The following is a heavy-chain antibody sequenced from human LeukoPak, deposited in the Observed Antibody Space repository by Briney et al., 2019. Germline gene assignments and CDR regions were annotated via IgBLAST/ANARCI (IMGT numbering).Heavy chain of an antibody. CDR2: ISGSGGST. D-gene: IGHD6-13*01. J-gene: IGHJ6*03. V-gene: IGHV3-23*01. CDR1: GFTFSSYG. CDR3: AKTYSSSRAHYYYYYYMDV. Sequence: GGSPRLSCAASGFTFSSYGMSWVRQAPGKGLEWVSAISGSGGSTYYADSVKGRFTISRDSSKNTLYLQMNSLRDEDTAVYYCAKTYSSSRAHYYYYYYMDVWGKGTTVTISS.